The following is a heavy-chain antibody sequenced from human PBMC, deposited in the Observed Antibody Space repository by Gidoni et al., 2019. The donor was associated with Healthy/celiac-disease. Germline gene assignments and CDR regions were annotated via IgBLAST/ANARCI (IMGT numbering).Heavy chain of an antibody. V-gene: IGHV3-23*01. D-gene: IGHD6-19*01. CDR2: ISGSGGST. CDR1: GFTFSSYA. J-gene: IGHJ4*02. Sequence: EVQLLESGGGWVQPGGSLSSACAASGFTFSSYAMSWVRQAPGKGLEWVSAISGSGGSTYYADSVKGRFTISRDNSKNTLYLQMNSLSAEDTAVYYCATHDRIAVAGTDYWGQGTLVTVSS. CDR3: ATHDRIAVAGTDY.